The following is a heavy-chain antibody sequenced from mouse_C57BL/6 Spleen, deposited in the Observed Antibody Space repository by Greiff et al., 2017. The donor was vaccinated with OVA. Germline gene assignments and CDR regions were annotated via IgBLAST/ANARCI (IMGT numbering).Heavy chain of an antibody. Sequence: VQLQQSGAELVKPGASVKMSCKASGYTFTSYWITWVKQRPGQGLEWIGDIYPGSGSTNYNEKFKSKATLTVDTSSSTAYMQLSSLTSEDSAVYYCARKGRGYSNYLDDWGQGTTLTVSS. V-gene: IGHV1-55*01. CDR1: GYTFTSYW. CDR3: ARKGRGYSNYLDD. CDR2: IYPGSGST. J-gene: IGHJ2*01. D-gene: IGHD2-5*01.